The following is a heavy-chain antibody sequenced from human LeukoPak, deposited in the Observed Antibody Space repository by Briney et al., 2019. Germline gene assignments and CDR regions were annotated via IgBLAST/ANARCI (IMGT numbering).Heavy chain of an antibody. CDR3: ARDGSSGWTWYFDY. V-gene: IGHV3-30-3*01. CDR2: ISYDGDNK. J-gene: IGHJ4*02. D-gene: IGHD6-19*01. Sequence: PGGSLRLSCAASGFTFSSYAMHWVRQAPGKGLEWVAVISYDGDNKYYADSVKGRFTISRDNSKNTLYLQMNSLRAEDTAVYYCARDGSSGWTWYFDYWGRGTLVTVSS. CDR1: GFTFSSYA.